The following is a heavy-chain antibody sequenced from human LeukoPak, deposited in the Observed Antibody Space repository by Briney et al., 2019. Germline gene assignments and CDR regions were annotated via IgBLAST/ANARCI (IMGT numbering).Heavy chain of an antibody. CDR1: GGSISSYY. Sequence: SETLSLTCTVSGGSISSYYWSWIRQPPGKGLEWIGYIYYSGSTNYNPSLKSRVTISVDTSKNQFSLKLSSVTAADTAVYYCASYDSSGASGYWGQGTLVTVSS. CDR2: IYYSGST. CDR3: ASYDSSGASGY. D-gene: IGHD3-22*01. J-gene: IGHJ4*02. V-gene: IGHV4-59*08.